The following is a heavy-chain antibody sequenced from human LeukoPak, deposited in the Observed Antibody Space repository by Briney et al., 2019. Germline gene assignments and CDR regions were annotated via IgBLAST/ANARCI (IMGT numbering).Heavy chain of an antibody. Sequence: SETLSLTCAVYGGSFSGYCWSWIRQPPGKGLEWIGEINHSGSTNYNPSLKSRVTISVDTSKNQFSLKLSSVTAADTAVYYCARNYDSSGPPGYWGQGTLVTVSS. CDR1: GGSFSGYC. J-gene: IGHJ4*02. V-gene: IGHV4-34*01. CDR3: ARNYDSSGPPGY. D-gene: IGHD3-22*01. CDR2: INHSGST.